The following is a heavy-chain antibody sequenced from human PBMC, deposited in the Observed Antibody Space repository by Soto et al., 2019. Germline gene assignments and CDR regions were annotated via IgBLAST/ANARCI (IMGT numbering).Heavy chain of an antibody. CDR2: IIPIFGTA. J-gene: IGHJ4*02. CDR3: AREIIAVASFDY. V-gene: IGHV1-69*13. Sequence: ASVKVSCKASGGTFSSYAISWVRQAPGQGLEWMGGIIPIFGTANYAQKFQGRVTITADESTSTAYMELSSLRSEDTAVYYCAREIIAVASFDYWGQGTLVTVSS. CDR1: GGTFSSYA. D-gene: IGHD6-19*01.